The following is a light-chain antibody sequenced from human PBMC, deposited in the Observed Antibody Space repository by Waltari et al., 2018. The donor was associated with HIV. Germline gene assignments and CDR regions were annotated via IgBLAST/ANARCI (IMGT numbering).Light chain of an antibody. CDR2: TNN. V-gene: IGLV1-44*01. CDR1: TSNIGSNT. CDR3: AAWDDSVNGWV. Sequence: QSVLTQPPSASETPGQRVTISCSGSTSNIGSNTVNWYQQLPGTAPKLLIYTNNQRPSGVPDRFSGSKYGTSASLAISGIQSEDEAHYYCAAWDDSVNGWVFGGGTKLTVL. J-gene: IGLJ3*02.